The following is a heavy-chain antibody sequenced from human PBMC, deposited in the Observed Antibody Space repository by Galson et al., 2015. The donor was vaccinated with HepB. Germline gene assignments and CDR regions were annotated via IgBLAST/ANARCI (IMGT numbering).Heavy chain of an antibody. Sequence: SVKVSCKVSGYTLTELSMHWVRQAPGKGLEWMGGFDPEDGETIYAQKFQGRVTMTEDTSTDTAYMELSSLRSEDTAVYYCATDPGWGYFDWYGHAFDIWGQGTMVTVSS. CDR2: FDPEDGET. D-gene: IGHD3-9*01. J-gene: IGHJ3*02. V-gene: IGHV1-24*01. CDR3: ATDPGWGYFDWYGHAFDI. CDR1: GYTLTELS.